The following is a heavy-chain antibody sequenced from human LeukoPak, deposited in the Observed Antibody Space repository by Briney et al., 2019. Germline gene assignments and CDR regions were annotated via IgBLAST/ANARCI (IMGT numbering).Heavy chain of an antibody. CDR3: ARGRPASRHYDFWSGSLDY. V-gene: IGHV4-34*01. D-gene: IGHD3-3*01. CDR2: INHSGST. CDR1: GGSFSGYY. Sequence: SETLSLTCAVYGGSFSGYYWSWIRQPPGKGLEWIGEINHSGSTNYNPSLKSRVTISVDTSKNQFSLKLSSVTAADTAVYYCARGRPASRHYDFWSGSLDYWGQGTLVTVSS. J-gene: IGHJ4*02.